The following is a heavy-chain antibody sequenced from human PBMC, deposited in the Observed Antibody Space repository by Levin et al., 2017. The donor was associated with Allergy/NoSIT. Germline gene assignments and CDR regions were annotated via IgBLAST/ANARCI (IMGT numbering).Heavy chain of an antibody. V-gene: IGHV3-43*01. CDR3: TRGSPYTSVWYAGLDY. Sequence: GGSLRLSCAASGFTFDDYTMHWVRQAPGKGLEWVSLISWDGGTTYYADSVKGRFTISRDNGEDSLFLQMNSLLTEDTAFYYCTRGSPYTSVWYAGLDYWGQGTLVTVSS. CDR1: GFTFDDYT. J-gene: IGHJ4*02. CDR2: ISWDGGTT. D-gene: IGHD6-19*01.